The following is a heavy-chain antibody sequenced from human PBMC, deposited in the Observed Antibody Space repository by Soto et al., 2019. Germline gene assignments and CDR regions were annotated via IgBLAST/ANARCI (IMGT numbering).Heavy chain of an antibody. J-gene: IGHJ4*02. CDR1: GFTFSSYA. Sequence: GGSLRLSCAASGFTFSSYAMTWVRQAPGKGLEWVSTIGSSGSNTYYADYVKGRFTISRDNSKNTLYLQMNSLRAEDTAVYFCANAAHMTTSLHLDYWGQGTQVTVSS. CDR2: IGSSGSNT. V-gene: IGHV3-23*01. CDR3: ANAAHMTTSLHLDY. D-gene: IGHD4-4*01.